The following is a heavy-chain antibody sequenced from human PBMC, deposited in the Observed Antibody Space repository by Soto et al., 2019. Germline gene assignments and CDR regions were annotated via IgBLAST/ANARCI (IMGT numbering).Heavy chain of an antibody. CDR2: IGTSGDTM. D-gene: IGHD1-1*01. CDR1: GFTFSNYE. V-gene: IGHV3-48*03. Sequence: GGSLRLSCAASGFTFSNYEMNWVRQAPGKEPEWISYIGTSGDTMYYADSVRGRFTVSRDNAKNSLFLQMTSLRAEDTAVYYCAREHGYQVHSLYNWFDPWGQGTLVTVSS. CDR3: AREHGYQVHSLYNWFDP. J-gene: IGHJ5*02.